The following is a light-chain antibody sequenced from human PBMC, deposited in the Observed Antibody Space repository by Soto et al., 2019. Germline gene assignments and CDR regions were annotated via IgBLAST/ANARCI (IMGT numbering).Light chain of an antibody. CDR1: FNDVGGYNY. CDR2: EVY. V-gene: IGLV2-8*01. CDR3: SSYVGNTNVV. Sequence: QSALTQPPSASGSPGQSVTISCTGTFNDVGGYNYVSWYQQHPGKAPKVIIYEVYKRPSGVPERFSGSKSGKTASLTVSGIKADDEADYYCSSYVGNTNVVFGGGTTLTVL. J-gene: IGLJ3*02.